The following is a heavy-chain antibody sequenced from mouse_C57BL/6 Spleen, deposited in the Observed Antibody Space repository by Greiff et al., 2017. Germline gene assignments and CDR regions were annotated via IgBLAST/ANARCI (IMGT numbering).Heavy chain of an antibody. Sequence: VQLQQPGAELVKPGASVKLSCKASGYTFTSYWMHWVKQRPGQGLEWIGMIHPNSGSTNYNEKFKSKATLTVDKSSSTAYMQLSSLTSEDSAVYYCARSEYYYGSSYLYAMDYRGQGTSVTVSS. CDR3: ARSEYYYGSSYLYAMDY. CDR1: GYTFTSYW. V-gene: IGHV1-64*01. CDR2: IHPNSGST. D-gene: IGHD1-1*01. J-gene: IGHJ4*01.